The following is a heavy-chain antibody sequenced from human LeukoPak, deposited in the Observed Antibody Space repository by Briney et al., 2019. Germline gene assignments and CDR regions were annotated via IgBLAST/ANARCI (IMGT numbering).Heavy chain of an antibody. D-gene: IGHD1-26*01. CDR3: ATSAGAATGVDY. J-gene: IGHJ4*02. CDR1: GFTFSSYS. V-gene: IGHV3-21*01. CDR2: ISSSSSYI. Sequence: GGSLRLSCAASGFTFSSYSMNWVRQAPGKGLEWVSSISSSSSYIYYADSVKGRFTISRDNAKNSLYLQMNSLRAEDTAVYNCATSAGAATGVDYWGQGTLVTVSS.